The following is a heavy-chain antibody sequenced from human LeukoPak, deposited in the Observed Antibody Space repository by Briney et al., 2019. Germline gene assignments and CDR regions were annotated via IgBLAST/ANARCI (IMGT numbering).Heavy chain of an antibody. D-gene: IGHD6-13*01. CDR2: IIPIFGTA. CDR3: ARVLWSSSWPGYYYYGMDV. V-gene: IGHV1-69*01. CDR1: GGTFSIYA. Sequence: GSSVNVSCTASGGTFSIYAISWVRQAPGQGLEWMGGIIPIFGTANYAQKFQGRVTITADESTSTAYMELSSLRSEDTAVYYCARVLWSSSWPGYYYYGMDVWGQGTTVTVSS. J-gene: IGHJ6*02.